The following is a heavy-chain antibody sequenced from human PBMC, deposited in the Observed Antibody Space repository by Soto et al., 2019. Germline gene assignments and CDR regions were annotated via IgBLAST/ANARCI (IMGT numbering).Heavy chain of an antibody. CDR1: GITFSNYG. D-gene: IGHD2-15*01. V-gene: IGHV3-21*05. J-gene: IGHJ5*02. Sequence: GGSLRLSCTPSGITFSNYGMHWVRQAPGKGLEWVSYISSSSYTNYADSVKGRFTISRDNAKNSLYLEMNSLRSEDTAVYYCARDRVDCSGGNCWRSVEDTWGQGTLVTVSS. CDR2: ISSSSYT. CDR3: ARDRVDCSGGNCWRSVEDT.